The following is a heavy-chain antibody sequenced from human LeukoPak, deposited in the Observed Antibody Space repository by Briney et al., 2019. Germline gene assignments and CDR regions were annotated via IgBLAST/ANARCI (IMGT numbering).Heavy chain of an antibody. CDR2: IRYEGSNT. D-gene: IGHD6-19*01. Sequence: CLRLSCVASGFTFSSYGMHWVRQAAGKGLEWVAVIRYEGSNTYYADSVKGRFTICRDNYKHTLCLQMNSLRAEDTAVYYCARDRGGYSSGELDYWGQGTLVTVAS. CDR1: GFTFSSYG. J-gene: IGHJ4*02. V-gene: IGHV3-33*01. CDR3: ARDRGGYSSGELDY.